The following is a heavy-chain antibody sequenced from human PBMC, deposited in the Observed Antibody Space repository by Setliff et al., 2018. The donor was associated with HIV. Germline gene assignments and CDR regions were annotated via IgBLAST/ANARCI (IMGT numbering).Heavy chain of an antibody. CDR2: MNPNSSNS. J-gene: IGHJ5*01. CDR1: GYTFINYD. CDR3: TRGRHSQTAGAIKFAF. D-gene: IGHD3-10*01. Sequence: SVKVSCKTSGYTFINYDINWVRQATGQGLEWMGWMNPNSSNSGYAQNFQGRVTMTLDTSISTAYMELSSLTSEDTAVYYCTRGRHSQTAGAIKFAFWGQGSLVTVSS. V-gene: IGHV1-8*02.